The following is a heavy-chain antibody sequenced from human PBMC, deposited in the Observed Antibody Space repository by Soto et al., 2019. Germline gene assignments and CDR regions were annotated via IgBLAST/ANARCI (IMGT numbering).Heavy chain of an antibody. J-gene: IGHJ4*02. CDR1: GGSFSGYY. CDR3: ARGSQKYSSSWYPYFDY. V-gene: IGHV4-34*01. CDR2: INHSGST. D-gene: IGHD6-13*01. Sequence: PSETLSLTCAVYGGSFSGYYWSWIRQPPGKGLEWIGEINHSGSTNYNPSLKSRVTISVDTSKNQFSLKLSSVTAADTAVYYCARGSQKYSSSWYPYFDYWGQGTLVTVSS.